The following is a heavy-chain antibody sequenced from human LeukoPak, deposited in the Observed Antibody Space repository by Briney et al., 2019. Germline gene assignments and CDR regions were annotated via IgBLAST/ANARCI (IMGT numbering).Heavy chain of an antibody. Sequence: GGSLRLSCAASGFTFSSYAMHWVRQAPGKGLEWVAVISYDGSNKYYADSVKGRFTISRDNSKNTLYLQMNSLRAEDTAVYYCARDITGPWYSSSWSFDYWGQEPWSPSPQ. D-gene: IGHD6-13*01. J-gene: IGHJ4*01. CDR2: ISYDGSNK. CDR3: ARDITGPWYSSSWSFDY. CDR1: GFTFSSYA. V-gene: IGHV3-30-3*01.